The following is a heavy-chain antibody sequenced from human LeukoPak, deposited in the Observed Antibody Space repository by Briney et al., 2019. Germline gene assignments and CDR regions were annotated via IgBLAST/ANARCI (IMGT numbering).Heavy chain of an antibody. CDR1: GGSISSGSYY. CDR2: IYTSGST. CDR3: ARDSDSSSWYWYYGMDV. J-gene: IGHJ6*02. Sequence: SETLSLTCTVSGGSISSGSYYWSWIRQPAGKGLEWIGRIYTSGSTNYNPSLKSRVTISVDTSKNQFSLKLSSVTAADTAVYYCARDSDSSSWYWYYGMDVWSQGTTVTVSS. D-gene: IGHD6-13*01. V-gene: IGHV4-61*02.